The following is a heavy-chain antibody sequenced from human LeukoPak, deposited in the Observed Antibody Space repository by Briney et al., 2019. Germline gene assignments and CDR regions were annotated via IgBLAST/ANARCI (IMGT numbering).Heavy chain of an antibody. CDR1: GGSISSSSYY. V-gene: IGHV4-39*07. J-gene: IGHJ4*02. D-gene: IGHD5-18*01. CDR3: ARDSSYGTDY. CDR2: IYTSGST. Sequence: PSETLSLTCTVSGGSISSSSYYWGWIRQPPGKGLEWIGRIYTSGSTNYNPSLKSRVTISVDTSKNQFSLKLSSVTAADTAVYYCARDSSYGTDYWGQGTLVTVSS.